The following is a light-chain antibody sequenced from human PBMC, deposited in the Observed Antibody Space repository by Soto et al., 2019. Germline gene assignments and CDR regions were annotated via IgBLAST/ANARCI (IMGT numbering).Light chain of an antibody. V-gene: IGKV3-20*01. Sequence: EIVFTQSPGTLSLSPGERATLSCRASQSVSSSYLAWYQQKPGQAPRLVIYGASSRDTGIPDRFSGSGAGTEFTLPISSLQSEDFEVYDCQQYNNWLRTFGQGTKVDIK. J-gene: IGKJ1*01. CDR2: GAS. CDR3: QQYNNWLRT. CDR1: QSVSSSY.